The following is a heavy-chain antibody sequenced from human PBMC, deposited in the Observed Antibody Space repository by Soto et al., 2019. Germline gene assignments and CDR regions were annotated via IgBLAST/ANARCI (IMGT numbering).Heavy chain of an antibody. D-gene: IGHD2-21*02. V-gene: IGHV4-59*08. J-gene: IGHJ4*02. Sequence: SETLSLTCTVSGGSISSYYWSWIRQPPGKGLEWIGYIYYSGSTNYNPSLKSRVTISVDTSKNQFSLKLSSVTAADTAVYYCARAFGDSGKFDYWGQGTLVTVSS. CDR3: ARAFGDSGKFDY. CDR1: GGSISSYY. CDR2: IYYSGST.